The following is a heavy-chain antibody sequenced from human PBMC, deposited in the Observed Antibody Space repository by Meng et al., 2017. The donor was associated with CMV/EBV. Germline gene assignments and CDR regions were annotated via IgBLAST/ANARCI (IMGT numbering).Heavy chain of an antibody. V-gene: IGHV4-4*07. CDR2: IQVIGHT. CDR1: GASIKNYN. J-gene: IGHJ4*02. D-gene: IGHD3-16*01. CDR3: AGSRPGGGACDY. Sequence: QVQIQEAGPGLVKPSATLSLTCIVSGASIKNYNRNWVRQPAGQGLEWIGLIQVIGHTVYNPSLKSRVTVSLDASKSQFSLTLNSVTAADTATYYCAGSRPGGGACDYWGQGILVTVSS.